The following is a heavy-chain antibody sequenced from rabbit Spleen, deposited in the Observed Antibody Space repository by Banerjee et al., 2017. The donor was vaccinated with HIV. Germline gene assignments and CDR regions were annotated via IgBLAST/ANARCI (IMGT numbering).Heavy chain of an antibody. D-gene: IGHD1-1*01. CDR2: IEPIFGNT. J-gene: IGHJ4*01. Sequence: QEQLVESGGGLVQSGGSLKLSCKASGFDFSNYGVSWVRQAPGKGLEWIGYIEPIFGNTYYASRGNGRCTNSSHIAQNSLYLQPNSRTVTETATYFCVRGASSSGYYNLGGPGTLVTV. CDR1: GFDFSNYG. CDR3: VRGASSSGYYNL. V-gene: IGHV1S47*01.